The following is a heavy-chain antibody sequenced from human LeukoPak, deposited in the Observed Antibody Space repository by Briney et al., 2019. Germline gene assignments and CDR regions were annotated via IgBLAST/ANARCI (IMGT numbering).Heavy chain of an antibody. CDR2: INPNSGGT. Sequence: ASVKVSCKASGYTFTCYYMHWVRQAPGQGLEWMGWINPNSGGTNYAQKFQGRVTMTRDTSISTAYMELSRLRSDDTAVYYCARDRVAAAGTFYYCGMDVWGQGTTVTVSS. D-gene: IGHD6-13*01. J-gene: IGHJ6*02. V-gene: IGHV1-2*02. CDR3: ARDRVAAAGTFYYCGMDV. CDR1: GYTFTCYY.